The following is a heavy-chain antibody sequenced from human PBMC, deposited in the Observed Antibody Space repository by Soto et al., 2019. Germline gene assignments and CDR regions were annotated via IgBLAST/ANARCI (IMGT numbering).Heavy chain of an antibody. CDR3: AKDRRAGGNSAFYFDF. V-gene: IGHV3-23*01. CDR2: ISATGGGT. J-gene: IGHJ4*02. D-gene: IGHD3-16*01. Sequence: GVLRLSCAASGFKFSNYAMSWVRQAPGKGLEWVSLISATGGGTYYADSVKGRFTISRDNSRNTLYLQVHSLTAEDTAVYYCAKDRRAGGNSAFYFDFWGQGAQVTVSS. CDR1: GFKFSNYA.